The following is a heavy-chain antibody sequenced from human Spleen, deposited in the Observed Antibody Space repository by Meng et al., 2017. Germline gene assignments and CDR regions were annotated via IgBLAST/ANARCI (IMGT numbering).Heavy chain of an antibody. D-gene: IGHD4-17*01. Sequence: SVKVSCKASGGSFSNNAISWVRQAPGQGLEWRGGIIPVFGTPNYAQKFQGRVTFTADESTSTAYMELSSLRSEDAAMYYCARDYGSYSLYGDFVGNYGLNVWGQGTLVTVSS. V-gene: IGHV1-69*13. CDR2: IIPVFGTP. CDR3: ARDYGSYSLYGDFVGNYGLNV. CDR1: GGSFSNNA. J-gene: IGHJ6*02.